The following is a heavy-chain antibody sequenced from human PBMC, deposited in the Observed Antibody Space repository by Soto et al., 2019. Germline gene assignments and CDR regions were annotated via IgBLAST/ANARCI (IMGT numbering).Heavy chain of an antibody. CDR3: ERAWGHYVDY. Sequence: SETPSLTCTVSGDSIGSGGNYWGGIRQHPGKGLEWIGYIYYSGSTYYNPSLKSRVTISVDTSKNQFSLKLSSVTAADTAVYYCERAWGHYVDYWDQGTLDTL. CDR1: GDSIGSGGNY. CDR2: IYYSGST. V-gene: IGHV4-31*03. J-gene: IGHJ4*01. D-gene: IGHD3-16*01.